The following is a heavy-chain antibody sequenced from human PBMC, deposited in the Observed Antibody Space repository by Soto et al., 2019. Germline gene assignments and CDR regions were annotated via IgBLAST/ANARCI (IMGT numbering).Heavy chain of an antibody. CDR1: GFTLTSSW. CDR3: ARPRLVYGGSQGLGYLDY. CDR2: INQDGSAK. D-gene: IGHD4-17*01. V-gene: IGHV3-7*01. J-gene: IGHJ4*02. Sequence: VQLVESGGGLVQPGGSLRLSCAASGFTLTSSWMTWVRQAQGRGLEWVASINQDGSAKYYVDSVEGRFTISRENAINSLSLQVNSLRDEGTVLYYCARPRLVYGGSQGLGYLDYWGQGTLVTVSS.